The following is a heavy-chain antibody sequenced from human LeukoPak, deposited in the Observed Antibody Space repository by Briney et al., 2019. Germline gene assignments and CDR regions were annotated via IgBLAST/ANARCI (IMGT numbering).Heavy chain of an antibody. D-gene: IGHD3-22*01. CDR2: INPSRGST. J-gene: IGHJ4*02. V-gene: IGHV1-46*01. Sequence: ASVKVSCKASGYTFTSYYIYWVRQAPGQGLEWMGIINPSRGSTNYAQRFQGRVTMTRDMSTSTVYMELSSLRSEDTAIYYCARGGHVRVYDNSAYYGHEWGQGTLVTVSS. CDR1: GYTFTSYY. CDR3: ARGGHVRVYDNSAYYGHE.